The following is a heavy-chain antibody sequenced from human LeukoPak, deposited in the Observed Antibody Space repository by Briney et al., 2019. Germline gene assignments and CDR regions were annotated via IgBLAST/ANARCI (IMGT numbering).Heavy chain of an antibody. Sequence: SETLPLTCAVYGGSFSGYYWSWIRQPPGKGLEWIGEINHSGSTNYNPSLKSRVTISVDTSKNQFSLKLSSVTAADTAVYYCARGGARYCSSTSCPLLDYWGQGTLVTVSS. CDR2: INHSGST. CDR1: GGSFSGYY. D-gene: IGHD2-2*01. CDR3: ARGGARYCSSTSCPLLDY. J-gene: IGHJ4*02. V-gene: IGHV4-34*01.